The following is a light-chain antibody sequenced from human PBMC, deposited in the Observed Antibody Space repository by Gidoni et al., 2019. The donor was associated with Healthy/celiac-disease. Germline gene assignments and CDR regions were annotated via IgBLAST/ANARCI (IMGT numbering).Light chain of an antibody. V-gene: IGKV1-39*01. Sequence: DIQMTQSPSSLSASVGDRVTITCRASQSISSYFNWYQQKPGKAPKLLIYAASSLQSGVPSRFSGSGSGTDFTLTISILQPEDFATYYCQQSYSTPGTFGQGTKVEIK. J-gene: IGKJ1*01. CDR3: QQSYSTPGT. CDR1: QSISSY. CDR2: AAS.